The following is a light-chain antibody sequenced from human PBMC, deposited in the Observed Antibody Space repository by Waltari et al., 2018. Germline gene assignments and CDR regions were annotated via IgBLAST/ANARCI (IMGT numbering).Light chain of an antibody. J-gene: IGLJ2*01. CDR3: SSYTTISTTV. V-gene: IGLV2-14*01. Sequence: QSALAQPASVSGSPGQSITISCTGTSSVVGAYNFVSWYQHHPGKAPKLILYDVSRWPSGVSNRFSGSKSGNTASLTISGLQAEDEADYYCSSYTTISTTVFGGGTKVTVL. CDR1: SSVVGAYNF. CDR2: DVS.